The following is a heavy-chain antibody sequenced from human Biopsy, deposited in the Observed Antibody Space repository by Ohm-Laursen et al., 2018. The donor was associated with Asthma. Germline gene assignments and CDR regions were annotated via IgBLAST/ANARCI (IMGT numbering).Heavy chain of an antibody. CDR2: IYSGGST. CDR1: GFTVSTNG. V-gene: IGHV3-53*01. D-gene: IGHD3-22*01. CDR3: AKITTDRQKANNWFDP. Sequence: SLRLSCAASGFTVSTNGMSWVRQPPGKGLEWVSVIYSGGSTYYADSVQGRVTISRDNSKNTLSLQMNSLRAEDTAVYFCAKITTDRQKANNWFDPWGQGTLVTVSS. J-gene: IGHJ5*02.